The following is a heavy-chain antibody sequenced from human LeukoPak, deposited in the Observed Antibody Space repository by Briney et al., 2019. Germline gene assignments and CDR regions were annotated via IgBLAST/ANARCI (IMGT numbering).Heavy chain of an antibody. D-gene: IGHD2-21*01. CDR3: ARLNGGD. V-gene: IGHV4-59*08. CDR2: IDYSGST. J-gene: IGHJ4*02. Sequence: WDPRPLPCTVSVGPSNIYYWGGTRRPPGRGLEWIGYIDYSGSTNYNPSLKSRLTISVDTSKNQFSLKLNSVTAADTAVYYCARLNGGDWGQGTLVTVSS. CDR1: VGPSNIYY.